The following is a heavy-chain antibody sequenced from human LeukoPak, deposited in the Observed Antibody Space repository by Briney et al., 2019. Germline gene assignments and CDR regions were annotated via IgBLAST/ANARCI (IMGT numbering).Heavy chain of an antibody. CDR2: IGDSGSNT. CDR3: ANSYSSSSAFYFDY. CDR1: GFSFNTYS. D-gene: IGHD6-6*01. V-gene: IGHV3-23*01. J-gene: IGHJ4*02. Sequence: PGGSLRLSCAASGFSFNTYSMNWVRQTPGKGLEWVSSIGDSGSNTYYADSVTGRFTISRDNSKNTVYLQLSSLRAEDTAIYYCANSYSSSSAFYFDYRGQGTLVTVSS.